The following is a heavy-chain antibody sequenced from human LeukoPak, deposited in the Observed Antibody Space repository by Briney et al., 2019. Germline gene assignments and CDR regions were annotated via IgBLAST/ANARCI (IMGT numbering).Heavy chain of an antibody. Sequence: KPSQTLSLTCTVSGGSISSGGYYWSWIRQHPGKGLEWIGYIYYSGSTYYNPSLKSRVTISVDTSKNQFSLKLSSVTAADTAVYYCARERVLRYFDWSGSIDFDYWGQGTLVTVSS. CDR2: IYYSGST. CDR3: ARERVLRYFDWSGSIDFDY. D-gene: IGHD3-9*01. J-gene: IGHJ4*02. V-gene: IGHV4-31*03. CDR1: GGSISSGGYY.